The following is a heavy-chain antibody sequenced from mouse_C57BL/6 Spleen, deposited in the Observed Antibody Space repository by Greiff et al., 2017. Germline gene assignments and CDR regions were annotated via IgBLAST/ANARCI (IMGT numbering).Heavy chain of an antibody. CDR2: INPGSGGT. CDR3: STKGDYYGSYAMDY. J-gene: IGHJ4*01. V-gene: IGHV1-54*01. Sequence: QVQLQQSGAELVRPGTSVKVSCKASGYAFTNYLIEWVKQRPGQGLEWIGVINPGSGGTNYNEKFKGKATLTADKSSSTAYMQLSSLTSEDSAVYFCSTKGDYYGSYAMDYWGQGTSVTVSS. D-gene: IGHD1-1*01. CDR1: GYAFTNYL.